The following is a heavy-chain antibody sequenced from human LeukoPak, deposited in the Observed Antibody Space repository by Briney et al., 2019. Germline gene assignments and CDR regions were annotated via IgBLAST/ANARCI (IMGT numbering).Heavy chain of an antibody. CDR3: ARGLVPGIVVVVAAQFFDY. J-gene: IGHJ4*02. D-gene: IGHD2-15*01. V-gene: IGHV4-59*12. CDR2: IYYSGST. Sequence: PSETLSLTCTVSGGSISSYYWSWIRQPPGKGLEWIGYIYYSGSTNYNPSLKSRVTISVDTSKNQFSLKLSSVTAADTAVYYCARGLVPGIVVVVAAQFFDYWGQGTLVTVSS. CDR1: GGSISSYY.